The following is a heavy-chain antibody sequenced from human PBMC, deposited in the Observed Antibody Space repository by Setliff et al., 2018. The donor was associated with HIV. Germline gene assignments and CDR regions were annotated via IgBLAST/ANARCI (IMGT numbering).Heavy chain of an antibody. V-gene: IGHV1-46*01. CDR1: GYTFTSYY. D-gene: IGHD5-12*01. J-gene: IGHJ4*02. CDR2: INPSGGST. CDR3: AALDIGATTTPRYFDL. Sequence: GASVKVSCKASGYTFTSYYMHWVRQAPGHGLEWMGIINPSGGSTSYAQEFQGRVTMTRDTSPSTVYMELSSLRSEDTAVYYCAALDIGATTTPRYFDLWGQGTLVTVSS.